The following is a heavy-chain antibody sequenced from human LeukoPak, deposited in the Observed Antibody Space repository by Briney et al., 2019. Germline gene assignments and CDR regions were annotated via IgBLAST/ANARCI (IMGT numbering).Heavy chain of an antibody. CDR2: ISSSGNYI. Sequence: PGGSLRLSCAASGFRFSRYSIIWVRQAPGKGLEWVSSISSSGNYIHYIDSVKGRFTISRDTANNSVDLEMHSLRAEDTAVYYCARGPYDHYDTTGSYSPLDNWGQGTLVTVSS. J-gene: IGHJ4*02. CDR1: GFRFSRYS. CDR3: ARGPYDHYDTTGSYSPLDN. D-gene: IGHD3-22*01. V-gene: IGHV3-21*01.